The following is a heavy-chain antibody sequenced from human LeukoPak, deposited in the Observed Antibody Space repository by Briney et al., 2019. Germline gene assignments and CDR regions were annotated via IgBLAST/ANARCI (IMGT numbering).Heavy chain of an antibody. V-gene: IGHV3-23*01. D-gene: IGHD2-8*01. CDR3: AKDLSPGVY. Sequence: GGSLRLSCAASGFTFTSYDMNWVRQAPGKGLEWVSAISGSGTSTYYADSVKGRFTISRDNSKNTLYLQMDSLRAEDTAVYYCAKDLSPGVYWGQGTLVTVSS. CDR2: ISGSGTST. J-gene: IGHJ4*02. CDR1: GFTFTSYD.